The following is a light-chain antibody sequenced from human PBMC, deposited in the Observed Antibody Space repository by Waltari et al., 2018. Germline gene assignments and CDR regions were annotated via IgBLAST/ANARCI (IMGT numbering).Light chain of an antibody. J-gene: IGKJ2*01. CDR1: QSVSSSY. Sequence: IVLTQSPGXLSLSPGXRATLPCRASQSVSSSYLAWYQQKPGQAPRLLIYGASSRATGIPDRFSGXXSGTDXTXTISRLEPEXFXXYYCQQXGSSPYTXXQXTXLEIK. CDR3: QQXGSSPYT. V-gene: IGKV3-20*01. CDR2: GAS.